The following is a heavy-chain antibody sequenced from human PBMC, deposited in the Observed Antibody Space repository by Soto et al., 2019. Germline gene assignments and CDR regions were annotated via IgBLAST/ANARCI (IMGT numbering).Heavy chain of an antibody. D-gene: IGHD1-26*01. CDR1: GASITCGGYS. CDR3: ARGGGSDSLNY. Sequence: PSETLSLTCTVSGASITCGGYSCSWFRQTPGKGLEWIGYINHLETTFYNPSFESRLTLSIDRAKNQFSLKLHSMSAADRAVYFCARGGGSDSLNYWRQAILLTVS. J-gene: IGHJ4*02. CDR2: INHLETT. V-gene: IGHV4-30-2*01.